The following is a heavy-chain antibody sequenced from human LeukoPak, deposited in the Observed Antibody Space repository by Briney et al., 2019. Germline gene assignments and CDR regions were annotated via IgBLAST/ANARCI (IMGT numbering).Heavy chain of an antibody. CDR1: GGSLSTYY. J-gene: IGHJ4*02. D-gene: IGHD3-10*01. V-gene: IGHV4-59*01. Sequence: SETLSLTCTVSGGSLSTYYWNWIRQPPGKGLEWIGYISYSGRTNYNPSLQSRVTISADTSKNQFSLKLSSVTAADAAVYYGARGPYYGSLEHWGQGTMVTVSS. CDR2: ISYSGRT. CDR3: ARGPYYGSLEH.